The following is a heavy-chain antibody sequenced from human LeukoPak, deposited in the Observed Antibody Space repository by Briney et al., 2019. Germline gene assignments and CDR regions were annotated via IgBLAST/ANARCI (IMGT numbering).Heavy chain of an antibody. J-gene: IGHJ6*02. V-gene: IGHV4-59*01. D-gene: IGHD4-17*01. CDR3: ARVNYGDYYYGMDV. CDR1: GGSISSYY. Sequence: SETLSLTCTVSGGSISSYYWSWIRQPPGKGLEWIGYIYYSGSTNYNPSLKSRVTISVVTSKNQFSLKLTSVTAADTALYYCARVNYGDYYYGMDVWGQGTTVTVSS. CDR2: IYYSGST.